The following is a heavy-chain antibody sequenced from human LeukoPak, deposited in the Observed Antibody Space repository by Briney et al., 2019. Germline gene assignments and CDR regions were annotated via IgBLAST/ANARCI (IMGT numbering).Heavy chain of an antibody. D-gene: IGHD6-19*01. J-gene: IGHJ5*02. CDR1: GDTFTSYD. CDR2: MNPNSGNT. V-gene: IGHV1-8*01. CDR3: ARGGAVADFNWFDP. Sequence: GASVKVSCKASGDTFTSYDINRVRQDTGQGLEWMGWMNPNSGNTGYAQKFQGRVTMTRNTSISTAYMELSSLRSEDTAVYYSARGGAVADFNWFDPWGQGNLVTVSS.